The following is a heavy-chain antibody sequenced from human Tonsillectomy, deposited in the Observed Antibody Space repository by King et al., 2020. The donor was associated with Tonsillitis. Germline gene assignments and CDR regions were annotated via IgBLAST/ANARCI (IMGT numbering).Heavy chain of an antibody. Sequence: RSLACSVSGGPISGGDYYWAWLRQPPGQGLEWIGYMYYRGTISYNPSLTSRIPIPGGTSAHRFSLTLGSVTAAATAVYCCARYVSGTFDYWGPGALVTVSS. V-gene: IGHV4-39*02. CDR2: MYYRGTI. D-gene: IGHD1-26*01. CDR3: ARYVSGTFDY. J-gene: IGHJ4*02. CDR1: GGPISGGDYY.